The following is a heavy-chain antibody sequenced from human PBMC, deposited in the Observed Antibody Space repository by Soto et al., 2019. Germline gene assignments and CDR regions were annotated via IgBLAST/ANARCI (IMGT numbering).Heavy chain of an antibody. J-gene: IGHJ5*02. Sequence: QVQLVQSGGEVKKPGASVKVSCKASGYTFTSYDINWVRQATGQGLEWMGWMNPNSGNTGYAQKFQGRVTMTRNTSISTAYMELSSLRSEDTAVYYCARGGPYYYGSGSYAWFDPWGQGTLVTVSS. CDR3: ARGGPYYYGSGSYAWFDP. V-gene: IGHV1-8*01. CDR2: MNPNSGNT. CDR1: GYTFTSYD. D-gene: IGHD3-10*01.